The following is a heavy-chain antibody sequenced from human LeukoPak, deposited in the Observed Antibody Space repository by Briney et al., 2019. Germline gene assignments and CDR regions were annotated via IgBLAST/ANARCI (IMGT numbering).Heavy chain of an antibody. J-gene: IGHJ4*02. Sequence: GGSLRLSCAASGFTFSDYYMTWIRQAPGKGLEWISYISGSSTYTNYADSVKGRFTISRDNAKNSMYLQMNSLRAEDTAVYYCAKDLLAFGGVIAIDYWGQGTLVTVSS. V-gene: IGHV3-11*06. CDR2: ISGSSTYT. CDR3: AKDLLAFGGVIAIDY. D-gene: IGHD3-16*02. CDR1: GFTFSDYY.